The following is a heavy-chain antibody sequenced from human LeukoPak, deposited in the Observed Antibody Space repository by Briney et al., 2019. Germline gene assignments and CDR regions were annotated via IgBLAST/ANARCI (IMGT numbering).Heavy chain of an antibody. CDR3: ARSARLMKGVVEVTALDD. CDR2: ISGSGGST. CDR1: GFTFSRYW. Sequence: GGSLRLSCAASGFTFSRYWMTWVRQAPGKGLEWVSAISGSGGSTYYVDSVKGRFTISRDNSKNTLYLQMNSLRAEDTAVYYCARSARLMKGVVEVTALDDWGQGTLVTVSS. D-gene: IGHD3-3*01. J-gene: IGHJ4*02. V-gene: IGHV3-23*01.